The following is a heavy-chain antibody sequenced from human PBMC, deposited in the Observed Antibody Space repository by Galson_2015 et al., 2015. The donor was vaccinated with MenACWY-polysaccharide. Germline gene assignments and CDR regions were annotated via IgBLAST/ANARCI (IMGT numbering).Heavy chain of an antibody. CDR2: MNPNSGNT. J-gene: IGHJ5*02. Sequence: SVKVSCKASGYTFTSYDINWVRQATGQGLEWMGWMNPNSGNTGYAQKFQGRVTMTRNTSISTAYMELSSLRSEDTAVYYCARQDESYYDFWSGENWFDPWGQGALVTVSS. V-gene: IGHV1-8*01. D-gene: IGHD3-3*01. CDR1: GYTFTSYD. CDR3: ARQDESYYDFWSGENWFDP.